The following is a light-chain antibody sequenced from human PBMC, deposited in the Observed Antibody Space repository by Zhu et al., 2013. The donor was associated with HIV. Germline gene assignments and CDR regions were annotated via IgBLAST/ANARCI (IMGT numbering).Light chain of an antibody. CDR3: MQALQTPWT. CDR1: QSLLHSNGNND. J-gene: IGKJ1*01. CDR2: LGS. Sequence: IVMTQSPLSLPVTPGEPASISCRSSQSLLHSNGNNDLDWYLQKPGQSPHLLIYLGSNRASGVPDRFSGSGSGTDFTLKISRVEAEDVGVYYCMQALQTPWTFGQGTKVEIK. V-gene: IGKV2-28*01.